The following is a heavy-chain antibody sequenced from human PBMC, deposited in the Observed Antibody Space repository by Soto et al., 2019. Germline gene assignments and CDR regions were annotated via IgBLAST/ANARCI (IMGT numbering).Heavy chain of an antibody. D-gene: IGHD3-10*01. J-gene: IGHJ4*02. Sequence: QVQLQQWGAGLLKPSETLSLTCAVYGGSFSGYYWIWIRQPPGKGLEWIGEINHSGSTNYTPSLKSRVTIAVDTSKNQFSLKLSSVTAAGTAVYYCARTPRGGYDGSGSYLGGGKGTLVAVAS. CDR1: GGSFSGYY. V-gene: IGHV4-34*01. CDR2: INHSGST. CDR3: ARTPRGGYDGSGSYLG.